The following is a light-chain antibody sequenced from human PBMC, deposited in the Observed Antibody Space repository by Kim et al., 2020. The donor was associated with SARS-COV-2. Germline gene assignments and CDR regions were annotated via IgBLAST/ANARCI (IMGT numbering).Light chain of an antibody. Sequence: QSVVTQPASVSGSPGQSITISCTGTSSDVGNYNLVSWYQQHPGKAPKRLIYEVTKRPSGISNRFSGSKSGTTASLTISGLQAEDEADYYCSSYASNSIFFGGGTQLTVL. CDR3: SSYASNSIF. CDR2: EVT. V-gene: IGLV2-23*02. J-gene: IGLJ2*01. CDR1: SSDVGNYNL.